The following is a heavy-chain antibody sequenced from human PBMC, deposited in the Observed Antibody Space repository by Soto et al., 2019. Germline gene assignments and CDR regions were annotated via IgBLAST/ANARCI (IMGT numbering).Heavy chain of an antibody. D-gene: IGHD3-22*01. CDR3: AREGYDSSGYPLGY. V-gene: IGHV1-3*04. CDR2: INTGSGNT. CDR1: GYTFTSYA. J-gene: IGHJ4*02. Sequence: ASVKVSCKASGYTFTSYAMHWVRQAPGQRLEWMGWINTGSGNTKYSQKFQGRVTITRDTSATTAYMELSSLRSEDTAVYYCAREGYDSSGYPLGYWGQGTLVTVSS.